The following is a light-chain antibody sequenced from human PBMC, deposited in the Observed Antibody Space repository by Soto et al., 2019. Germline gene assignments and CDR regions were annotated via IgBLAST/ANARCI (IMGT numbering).Light chain of an antibody. CDR3: GTWDSSLSAGGDYV. CDR1: SSNIGNNY. Sequence: QSVLTQPPSVSAAPGQKVTISCSGSSSNIGNNYVFWYQQLPGTAPKLLIYDNNKRPSGIPDRFSGSKSGTSATLGITGLQTGDEADYYCGTWDSSLSAGGDYVFGTGTKVTDL. V-gene: IGLV1-51*01. CDR2: DNN. J-gene: IGLJ1*01.